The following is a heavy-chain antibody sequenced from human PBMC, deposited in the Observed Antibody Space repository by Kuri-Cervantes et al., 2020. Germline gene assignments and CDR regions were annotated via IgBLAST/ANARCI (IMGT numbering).Heavy chain of an antibody. J-gene: IGHJ6*02. CDR2: ISGSGGST. V-gene: IGHV3-23*01. D-gene: IGHD3-10*01. CDR3: ARGIRVKLMDV. CDR1: GFTFSSYA. Sequence: LSLTCAASGFTFSSYAMSWVRQAPGKGLEWVSAISGSGGSTYYADSVKGRFTISRDNSKNTLYLQMNGLRAEDTAVYYCARGIRVKLMDVWGQGTTVTVSS.